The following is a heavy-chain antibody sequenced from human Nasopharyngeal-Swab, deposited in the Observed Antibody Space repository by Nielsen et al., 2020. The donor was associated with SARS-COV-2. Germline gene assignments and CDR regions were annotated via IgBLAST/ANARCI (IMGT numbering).Heavy chain of an antibody. CDR2: INSDGSST. CDR3: AAAAKGY. CDR1: GFTVSTYW. J-gene: IGHJ4*02. D-gene: IGHD2-2*01. V-gene: IGHV3-74*01. Sequence: GGALRLSWAASGFTVSTYWMHWVRQAPGKGLVWVSRINSDGSSTNYADSVKGRFTISRDNAKNTLCLQMNSLRAEDTAVYYCAAAAKGYWGQGTLVTVSS.